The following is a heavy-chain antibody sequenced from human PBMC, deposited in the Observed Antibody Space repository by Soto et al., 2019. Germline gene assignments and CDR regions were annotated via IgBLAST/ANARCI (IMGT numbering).Heavy chain of an antibody. Sequence: QVQLVQSGPEVKEPGSSVKLTCKVSGGIFNTYAISWLRQAPRQGLEWMGGIIPIFGTPNYAQRFQGRVTITADEYTSTAYMELIRLGSDDTAVYYCAGGRDYYGSGNYYNRIDFWGQGTLVSVSS. J-gene: IGHJ4*02. D-gene: IGHD3-10*01. V-gene: IGHV1-69*01. CDR3: AGGRDYYGSGNYYNRIDF. CDR1: GGIFNTYA. CDR2: IIPIFGTP.